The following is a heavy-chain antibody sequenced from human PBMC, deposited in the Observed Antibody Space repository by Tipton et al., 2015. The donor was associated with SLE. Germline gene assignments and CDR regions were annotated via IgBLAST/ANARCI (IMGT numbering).Heavy chain of an antibody. D-gene: IGHD1-14*01. V-gene: IGHV3-7*01. CDR2: MKEDGSEK. Sequence: SLRLSCTASGFTFSNSWMSWVRQAPGKGLEWVANMKEDGSEKKYVDSVKGRFTISRDNSKNSLYLEMNSLRVEDTAVYYCARDRTGSDYWGQGPLVTVSS. CDR3: ARDRTGSDY. CDR1: GFTFSNSW. J-gene: IGHJ4*02.